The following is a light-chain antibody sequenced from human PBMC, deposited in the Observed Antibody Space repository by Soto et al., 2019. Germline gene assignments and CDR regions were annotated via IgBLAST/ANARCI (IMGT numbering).Light chain of an antibody. Sequence: DIQMTQSPSTLSASAGDTVTITCRASQSISTWLAWYQQKPGRAPRLLIFDASSLKSGVPSRFSGSGSGTEFTLTISSLQPDGFATYYCQQYDSYSWTFGQGTKVEIK. J-gene: IGKJ1*01. CDR3: QQYDSYSWT. CDR2: DAS. V-gene: IGKV1-5*01. CDR1: QSISTW.